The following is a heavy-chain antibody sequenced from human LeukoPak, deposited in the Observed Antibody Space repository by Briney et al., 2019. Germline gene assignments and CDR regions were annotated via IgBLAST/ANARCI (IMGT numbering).Heavy chain of an antibody. J-gene: IGHJ4*02. CDR1: GFTFSDYY. CDR3: ARLGSIAAAGTPDY. CDR2: ISGTSSYT. D-gene: IGHD6-13*01. V-gene: IGHV3-11*06. Sequence: GGSLRLSCAASGFTFSDYYMSWIRQAPGKGPEWVSYISGTSSYTTYADSVKGRFTISRDNAKNSLYLQMNSLRGEDTAVYYCARLGSIAAAGTPDYWGQGTLVTVSS.